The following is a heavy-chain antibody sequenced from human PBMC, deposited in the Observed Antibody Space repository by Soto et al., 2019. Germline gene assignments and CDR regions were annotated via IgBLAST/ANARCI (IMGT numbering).Heavy chain of an antibody. V-gene: IGHV3-15*01. CDR1: GFTFSNAW. Sequence: EVQLVESGGGLVKPGGSLRLSCAASGFTFSNAWMSWVRQAPGKGLEWVGRIKSKTDGGTTDYAAPVKGRFTISRDDSKNTLYQQMNSLKTEDTAVYYCTRPTPLDILTGYSPIRYYYYGMDVWGQGTTVTVSS. CDR3: TRPTPLDILTGYSPIRYYYYGMDV. CDR2: IKSKTDGGTT. J-gene: IGHJ6*02. D-gene: IGHD3-9*01.